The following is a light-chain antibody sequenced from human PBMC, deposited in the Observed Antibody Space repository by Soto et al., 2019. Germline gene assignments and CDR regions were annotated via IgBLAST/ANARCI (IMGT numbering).Light chain of an antibody. Sequence: EVVMTQSPATQSVSPGERATLSCRASQSVGTNLAWYQQKPGQAPWLLIYGASTRATGIPDRFSGSGSETEFTLTISSLQSEDLAVYYCQQYTKCPPLTFGGGTKVEIK. V-gene: IGKV3-15*01. CDR2: GAS. J-gene: IGKJ4*01. CDR3: QQYTKCPPLT. CDR1: QSVGTN.